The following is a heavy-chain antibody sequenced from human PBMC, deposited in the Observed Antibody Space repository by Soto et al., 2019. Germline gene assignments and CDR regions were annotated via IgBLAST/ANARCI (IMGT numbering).Heavy chain of an antibody. J-gene: IGHJ4*02. V-gene: IGHV3-23*01. CDR2: ISGSGGST. D-gene: IGHD3-9*01. CDR3: AKGTDVLRYFDWLSEFDY. CDR1: GFTFSSYA. Sequence: GSLRLSCAASGFTFSSYAMSWVRQAPGKGLEWVSAISGSGGSTYYADSVKGRFTISRDNSKNTLYLQMSSLRAEDTAVYYCAKGTDVLRYFDWLSEFDYWGQGTLVTVSS.